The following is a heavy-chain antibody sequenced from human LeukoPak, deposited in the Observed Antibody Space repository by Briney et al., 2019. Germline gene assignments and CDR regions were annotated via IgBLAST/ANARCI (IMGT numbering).Heavy chain of an antibody. CDR1: GYTFTSYG. V-gene: IGHV1-18*01. Sequence: ASVKVSCKASGYTFTSYGISWVRQAPGQGLEWMGWISAYNGNTNYAQKLQGRVTMTTGTSTSTAYMELRSLRSDDTAVYYCARVGGIVGATDFDYWGQGTLVTVSS. CDR3: ARVGGIVGATDFDY. CDR2: ISAYNGNT. J-gene: IGHJ4*02. D-gene: IGHD1-26*01.